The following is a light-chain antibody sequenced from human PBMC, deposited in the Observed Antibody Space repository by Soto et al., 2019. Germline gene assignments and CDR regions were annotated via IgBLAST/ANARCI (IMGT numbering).Light chain of an antibody. Sequence: SYELTQPPSVSVSPGQAARITCSGDALPKKYAYRYQQRSGQAPVLVIYEDSKRPSGIPERFSGSSSGTMATLTITGAQVEDEADYYCYSTDISGNHGVFGGGTKLTVL. V-gene: IGLV3-10*01. CDR3: YSTDISGNHGV. J-gene: IGLJ3*02. CDR2: EDS. CDR1: ALPKKY.